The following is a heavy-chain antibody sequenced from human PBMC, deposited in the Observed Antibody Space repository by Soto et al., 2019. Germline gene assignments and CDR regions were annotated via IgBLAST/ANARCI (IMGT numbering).Heavy chain of an antibody. CDR3: ATSQKGYNWNYFDH. J-gene: IGHJ4*02. CDR2: VFHTGFT. Sequence: LSLTCAVSGGSVSGSYYYWAWLRQSPGKGPEWIGSVFHTGFTSYNPSLESRVSVSVDTSKSQFSLKLSAVTASDTAVYYCATSQKGYNWNYFDHWGQGALVTVSS. CDR1: GGSVSGSYYY. D-gene: IGHD1-1*01. V-gene: IGHV4-39*01.